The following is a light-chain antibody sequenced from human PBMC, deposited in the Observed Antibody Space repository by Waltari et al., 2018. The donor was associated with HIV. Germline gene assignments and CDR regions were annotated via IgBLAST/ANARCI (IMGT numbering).Light chain of an antibody. CDR1: QTVLSDSTHKNY. Sequence: DIILTQSPDTLAVSLGDRATIHCRSSQTVLSDSTHKNYLSWYQQKPGQPPKLLLYWASARQSGVPARCSGSGSATDFTLTITDFQAEDAAIYFCQQYYNTPWTFGQGTRADIK. V-gene: IGKV4-1*01. CDR2: WAS. J-gene: IGKJ1*01. CDR3: QQYYNTPWT.